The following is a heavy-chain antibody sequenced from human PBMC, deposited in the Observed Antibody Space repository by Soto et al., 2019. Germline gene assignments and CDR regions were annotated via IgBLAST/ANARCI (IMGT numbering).Heavy chain of an antibody. J-gene: IGHJ2*01. CDR1: GGSISSSNW. Sequence: SETLSLTCAVSGGSISSSNWWSWVRQPPGKGLEWIGEIYHSGSTNYNPSLKSRVTISVDKSKNHFSLKLSSVTAADTAVYYCARDPVTGLWYFDLWGRGTRVTVSS. V-gene: IGHV4-4*02. CDR3: ARDPVTGLWYFDL. CDR2: IYHSGST. D-gene: IGHD7-27*01.